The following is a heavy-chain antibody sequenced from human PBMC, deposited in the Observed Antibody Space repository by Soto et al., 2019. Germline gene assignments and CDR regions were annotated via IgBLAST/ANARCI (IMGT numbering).Heavy chain of an antibody. Sequence: GESLKISCKGSGYSFTSYWIGWVRQMPGKGLEWMGIIYPGDSDTRYSPSFQGQVAISADKSISTAYLQWNSLKASDTAMYYCARCTGIAAAGTEDYYYYYGMDVWGQGTTVTVSS. V-gene: IGHV5-51*01. J-gene: IGHJ6*02. CDR3: ARCTGIAAAGTEDYYYYYGMDV. D-gene: IGHD6-13*01. CDR2: IYPGDSDT. CDR1: GYSFTSYW.